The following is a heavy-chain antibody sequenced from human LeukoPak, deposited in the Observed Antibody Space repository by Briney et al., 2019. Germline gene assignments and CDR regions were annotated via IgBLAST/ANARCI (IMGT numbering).Heavy chain of an antibody. CDR2: VNPNSGDT. J-gene: IGHJ4*02. CDR3: ARGAWTSSFDY. CDR1: GYTFTSYD. D-gene: IGHD6-6*01. Sequence: GASVKVSCKASGYTFTSYDVNWVRQATGQGLEWMGWVNPNSGDTAYPQNFQGRVTMTRDTSINTAYMELSSLRSEDTAVYYCARGAWTSSFDYWGQGTLVTVSS. V-gene: IGHV1-8*01.